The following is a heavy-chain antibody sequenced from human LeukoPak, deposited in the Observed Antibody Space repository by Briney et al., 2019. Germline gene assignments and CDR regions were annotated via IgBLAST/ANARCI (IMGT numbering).Heavy chain of an antibody. Sequence: GGSLRLSCAHSGFTFSSYAMSWVRHAPGKRLEWVAPISDSGVVTYYADSVKGRFTISRDNSKNTVYLQMNSLRAEDTAIYYCAKLGYCSGGSCYFRWYFDLWGRGTLVTVSA. CDR2: ISDSGVVT. CDR3: AKLGYCSGGSCYFRWYFDL. CDR1: GFTFSSYA. V-gene: IGHV3-23*01. J-gene: IGHJ2*01. D-gene: IGHD2-15*01.